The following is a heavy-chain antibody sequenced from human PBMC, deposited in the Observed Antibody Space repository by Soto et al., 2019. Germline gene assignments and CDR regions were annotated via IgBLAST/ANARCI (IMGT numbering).Heavy chain of an antibody. CDR2: IYYSGST. D-gene: IGHD3-22*01. V-gene: IGHV4-31*03. Sequence: PSETLSLTCTVSGGSISSGGYYWSWIRQHPGKGLEWIGYIYYSGSTYYNPSLKSRVTISVDTSKNQFSLKLSSVTAADTAVYYCARGRSLDSGYYGGIFDYWGQGTLVTVSS. J-gene: IGHJ4*02. CDR3: ARGRSLDSGYYGGIFDY. CDR1: GGSISSGGYY.